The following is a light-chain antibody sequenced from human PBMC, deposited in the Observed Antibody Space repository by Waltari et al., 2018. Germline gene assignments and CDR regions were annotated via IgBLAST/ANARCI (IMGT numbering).Light chain of an antibody. J-gene: IGKJ4*01. CDR1: QGIRSA. Sequence: AIQLTQSPSSLSASVGDRVTITCRASQGIRSALAWFQQKPGETPKLLIYDASTLESGVPSRWSGSGSGTDFTLTISRLQPEDFATYYCQQFNNYPLTFGGGTKVEIK. V-gene: IGKV1D-13*01. CDR3: QQFNNYPLT. CDR2: DAS.